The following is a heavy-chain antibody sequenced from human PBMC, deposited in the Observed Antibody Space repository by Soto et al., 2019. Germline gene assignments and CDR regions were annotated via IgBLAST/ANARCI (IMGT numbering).Heavy chain of an antibody. V-gene: IGHV4-30-4*01. CDR2: IYYSGST. J-gene: IGHJ4*02. Sequence: SETLSLTCTVSGGSISSGDYYWSWIRQPPGKGLEWIGYIYYSGSTYYNPSLKSRVTISVDTSKNQFSLKLSSVTAADTAVYYCARGRGKNEYNWNYYDYWGQGTLGTSPQ. CDR3: ARGRGKNEYNWNYYDY. D-gene: IGHD1-20*01. CDR1: GGSISSGDYY.